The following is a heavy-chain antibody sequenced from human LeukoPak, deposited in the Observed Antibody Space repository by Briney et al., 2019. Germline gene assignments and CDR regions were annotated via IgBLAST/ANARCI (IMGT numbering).Heavy chain of an antibody. V-gene: IGHV7-4-1*02. Sequence: ASVKVSCKASGYTFTSYAMNWVRQAPGQGLEWMGWINTNTGNPTYAQGFTGRFVFSLDTSVSTAYLQISSLKAEDTAVYYCAKRLWFGESYYFDYWGQGTLVTVSS. CDR1: GYTFTSYA. CDR3: AKRLWFGESYYFDY. D-gene: IGHD3-10*01. J-gene: IGHJ4*02. CDR2: INTNTGNP.